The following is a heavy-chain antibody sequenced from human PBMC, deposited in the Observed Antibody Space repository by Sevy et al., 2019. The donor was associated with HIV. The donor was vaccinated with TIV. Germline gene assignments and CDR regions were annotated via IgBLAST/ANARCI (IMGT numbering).Heavy chain of an antibody. CDR2: ISGGGGSS. CDR3: AKDHGGTGLVSAFDM. D-gene: IGHD5-18*01. V-gene: IGHV3-23*01. CDR1: GFTFSSFA. Sequence: GGSLRLSCAASGFTFSSFAMSWVHQAPGKGLEWVSDISGGGGSSHYADSVEGRFTISRDNSKNTLYLQMKSLRAEDTAVYYCAKDHGGTGLVSAFDMWGQGTMVTVSS. J-gene: IGHJ3*02.